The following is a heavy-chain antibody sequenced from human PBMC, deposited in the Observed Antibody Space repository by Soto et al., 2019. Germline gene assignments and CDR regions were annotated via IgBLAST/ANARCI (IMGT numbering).Heavy chain of an antibody. V-gene: IGHV4-61*01. J-gene: IGHJ4*02. CDR3: ARDRVTQASTFEL. Sequence: PSETLSLTCNVSGASVSSGSHYWSWIRQPPGKGLEWIGHIYFSGSTKYNPSLKSRVTISVDMSKNQVSLRVISVTAAGTAVYYCARDRVTQASTFELWGQGTLVTVSS. CDR1: GASVSSGSHY. CDR2: IYFSGST. D-gene: IGHD2-15*01.